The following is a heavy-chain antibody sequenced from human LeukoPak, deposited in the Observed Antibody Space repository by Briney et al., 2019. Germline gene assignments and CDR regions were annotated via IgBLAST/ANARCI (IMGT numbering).Heavy chain of an antibody. D-gene: IGHD1-26*01. CDR3: ARCIVGPTIFDY. CDR1: GFTFSSYA. J-gene: IGHJ4*02. V-gene: IGHV3-23*01. Sequence: GGSLRLSCAASGFTFSSYAMSWVRQAPGKGLEWVSAISGSGGSTYYADSVKGRFTISRDNSKNTLYLQMNSLRAEDTAVYYCARCIVGPTIFDYWGQGTLVTVSS. CDR2: ISGSGGST.